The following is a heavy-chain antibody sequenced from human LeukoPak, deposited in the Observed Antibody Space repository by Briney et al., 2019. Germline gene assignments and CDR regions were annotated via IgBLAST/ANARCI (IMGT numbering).Heavy chain of an antibody. CDR1: GFTFSNAW. CDR3: TTDSYDYVWGSYRYTDY. J-gene: IGHJ4*02. Sequence: PGGSLRLSCAASGFTFSNAWMSWVRQAPGKGLEWVGRIKSKTDGGTTDYAAPVKCRLTISRDDSKNTLYLQMNSLKTEDTAVYYCTTDSYDYVWGSYRYTDYWGQGTLVTVSS. D-gene: IGHD3-16*02. CDR2: IKSKTDGGTT. V-gene: IGHV3-15*01.